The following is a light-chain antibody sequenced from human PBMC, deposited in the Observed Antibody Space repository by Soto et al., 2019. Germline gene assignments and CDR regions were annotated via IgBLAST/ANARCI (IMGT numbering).Light chain of an antibody. J-gene: IGKJ4*02. CDR1: QSVSRN. V-gene: IGKV3-15*01. CDR3: QQDNKWPRT. Sequence: EIVMTQSPATLSVSPGESATLSCRASQSVSRNLAWYQQKPGQAPRLLIYHASTRATGIPARFSGSGSGTEFTLTISSLQSEDFAVYYCQQDNKWPRTFGGGTKVEIK. CDR2: HAS.